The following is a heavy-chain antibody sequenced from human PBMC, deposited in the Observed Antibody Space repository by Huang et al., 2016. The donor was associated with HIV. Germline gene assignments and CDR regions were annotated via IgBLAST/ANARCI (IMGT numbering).Heavy chain of an antibody. D-gene: IGHD3-3*02. V-gene: IGHV1-69*13. CDR3: AKVAAGQPFHFYYYMDA. Sequence: QVNLVQSGAEVRKPGSSVKVSCKASGGTFKKYAISWGRQAPGQGLEWMGASSPLYGSAEYAEKFQDRVTLTADGSTNTAYLELDSLTSEDTAVYYCAKVAAGQPFHFYYYMDAWGDGTTVIVSS. J-gene: IGHJ6*03. CDR1: GGTFKKYA. CDR2: SSPLYGSA.